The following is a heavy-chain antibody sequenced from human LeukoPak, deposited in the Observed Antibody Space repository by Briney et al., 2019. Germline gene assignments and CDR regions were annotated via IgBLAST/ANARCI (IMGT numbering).Heavy chain of an antibody. J-gene: IGHJ6*02. CDR3: AKTITIFGVVPSYGMDV. CDR2: INPNSGGT. Sequence: ASVKVSCKASGYTFTGYYMHWVRQAPGQGLEWMGWINPNSGGTNYAQKFQGWVTMTRDTSISTAYMELSRLRSDDTAVYYCAKTITIFGVVPSYGMDVWGQGTTVTVSS. CDR1: GYTFTGYY. V-gene: IGHV1-2*04. D-gene: IGHD3-3*01.